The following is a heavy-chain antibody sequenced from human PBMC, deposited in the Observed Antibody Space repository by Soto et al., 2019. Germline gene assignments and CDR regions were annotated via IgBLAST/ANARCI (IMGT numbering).Heavy chain of an antibody. Sequence: QLQLVQSGAEVREPGSSVKVSCKASGGTFSSYTVIWVRQAPGQGLEWMGGITPTLNIAKYAEKFQGRVTITADESTSTVNMHLSRLRSEDTDFYFCARGYSRGSNPSSCAYWGQGTLVAVSS. D-gene: IGHD2-15*01. CDR3: ARGYSRGSNPSSCAY. V-gene: IGHV1-69*01. CDR1: GGTFSSYT. CDR2: ITPTLNIA. J-gene: IGHJ4*02.